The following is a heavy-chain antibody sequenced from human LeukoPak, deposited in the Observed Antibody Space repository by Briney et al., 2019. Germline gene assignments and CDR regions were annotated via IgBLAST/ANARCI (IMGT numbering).Heavy chain of an antibody. CDR1: GFTFSKYV. J-gene: IGHJ4*02. CDR3: AKDRIVLTVYAFDS. CDR2: ISGSGATS. D-gene: IGHD2-8*01. V-gene: IGHV3-23*01. Sequence: PGGSLRLSCAASGFTFSKYVMNWVRQLPGKGLEWVSVISGSGATSSYADSVQGRFTISRDNSKNTVYLQMNSLRPEDTAVYYCAKDRIVLTVYAFDSWGQGSLVTVSS.